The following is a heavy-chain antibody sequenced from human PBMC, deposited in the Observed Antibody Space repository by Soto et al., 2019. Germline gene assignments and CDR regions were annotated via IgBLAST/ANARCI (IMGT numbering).Heavy chain of an antibody. CDR3: ARGWYGSGSYYYSRTNYLDY. J-gene: IGHJ4*02. Sequence: SETLSLTCAVYGGSFSGYYWSWIRQPPGKGLEWIGEINHSGSTNYNPSLKSRVTISVDTSKNQFSLKLSSVTAADTAVYYCARGWYGSGSYYYSRTNYLDYWGQGTLVTVSS. CDR2: INHSGST. CDR1: GGSFSGYY. D-gene: IGHD3-10*01. V-gene: IGHV4-34*01.